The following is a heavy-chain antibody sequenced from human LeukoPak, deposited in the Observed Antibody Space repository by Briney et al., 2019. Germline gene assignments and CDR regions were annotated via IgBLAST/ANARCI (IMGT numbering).Heavy chain of an antibody. J-gene: IGHJ4*02. Sequence: GGSLRLSCAASGFTLSNFGMHWVRQAPGKGLEWVAFVRPDGSSNDYADSVKGRFTISRDISKNTLYLQMNSLRAEDTAFYYCAKDQAGTWGLDYWGQGTLVTVSS. CDR1: GFTLSNFG. V-gene: IGHV3-30*02. CDR2: VRPDGSSN. D-gene: IGHD3-10*01. CDR3: AKDQAGTWGLDY.